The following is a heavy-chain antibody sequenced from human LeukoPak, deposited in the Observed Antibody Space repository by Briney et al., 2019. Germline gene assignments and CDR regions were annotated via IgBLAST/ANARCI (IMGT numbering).Heavy chain of an antibody. V-gene: IGHV3-48*03. J-gene: IGHJ4*02. D-gene: IGHD4-17*01. Sequence: GGSLRLSCAASGFTFSSYEINWVRQAPGKGLEWVSYISSSGSTIYYADSVKGRFTISRDNAENSLYLQMNSLRAEDTAVYYRARELTVTTFDYWGQGTLVTVSS. CDR3: ARELTVTTFDY. CDR1: GFTFSSYE. CDR2: ISSSGSTI.